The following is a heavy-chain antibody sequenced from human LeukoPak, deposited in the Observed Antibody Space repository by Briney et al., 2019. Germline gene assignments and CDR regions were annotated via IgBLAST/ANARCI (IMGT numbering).Heavy chain of an antibody. V-gene: IGHV5-51*01. CDR1: GYNFSNYW. J-gene: IGHJ4*02. D-gene: IGHD6-13*01. Sequence: GESLKSSCEASGYNFSNYWINWVRQKPGKGLEWMGIIYPGDSDTRYGPSFQGHVTISADRSANTAYLQWSRLEASDTAKYFCARKANGMAAPFDSWAQGTLVTVSS. CDR2: IYPGDSDT. CDR3: ARKANGMAAPFDS.